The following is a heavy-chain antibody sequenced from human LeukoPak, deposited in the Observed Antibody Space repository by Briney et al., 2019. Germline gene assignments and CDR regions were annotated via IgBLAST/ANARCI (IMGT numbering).Heavy chain of an antibody. CDR2: ISSNGRTI. CDR1: RFTFSDYY. J-gene: IGHJ5*02. Sequence: GGSLRLSCAASRFTFSDYYISWIRQAPGKGLEWISYISSNGRTIYYADSVKGRFTISRDNARKSVYLQMNSLRAEDTAIYYCARTQQWLVLGFDPWGQGTLVTVSS. V-gene: IGHV3-11*01. CDR3: ARTQQWLVLGFDP. D-gene: IGHD6-19*01.